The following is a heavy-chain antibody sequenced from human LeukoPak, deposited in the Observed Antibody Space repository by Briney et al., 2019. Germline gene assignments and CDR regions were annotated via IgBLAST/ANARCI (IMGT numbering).Heavy chain of an antibody. CDR2: MNPNSGNT. CDR1: GYTFSSYD. J-gene: IGHJ4*02. Sequence: ASVKVSCKASGYTFSSYDINWVRQATGQGLEWMGWMNPNSGNTGYAQKFQGRVTITADKSTSTAYMELSSLGSEDTAVYYRASGAGGYYFDYWGQGTLVTVSS. V-gene: IGHV1-8*01. D-gene: IGHD3-10*01. CDR3: ASGAGGYYFDY.